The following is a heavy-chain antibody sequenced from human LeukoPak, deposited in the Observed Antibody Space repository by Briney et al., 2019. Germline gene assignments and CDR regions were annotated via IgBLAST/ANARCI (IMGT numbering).Heavy chain of an antibody. D-gene: IGHD3-10*01. CDR2: IIPIFGTA. V-gene: IGHV1-69*06. CDR3: ATFREERYGSGYYFDC. Sequence: SVKVSCKASGYTFTSYDINWVRQATGQGLEWMGGIIPIFGTANYAQKFQGRVTITADKSTSTAYMELSSLRSEDTAVYYCATFREERYGSGYYFDCWGQGTLVTVSS. CDR1: GYTFTSYD. J-gene: IGHJ4*02.